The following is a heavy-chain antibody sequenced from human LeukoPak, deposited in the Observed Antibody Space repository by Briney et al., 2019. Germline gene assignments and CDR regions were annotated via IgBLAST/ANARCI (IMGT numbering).Heavy chain of an antibody. V-gene: IGHV4-39*01. J-gene: IGHJ5*02. Sequence: PSETLSLTCTVSGASISTIISYWGWIRQTPGKGLEWIGSIYYSGTTYYNPSLKSRVTIFVDPSKNQFSLNLRSVTAADTAVYYCARHERCSSINCIYNWFDPWGQGTLVIVSS. CDR2: IYYSGTT. D-gene: IGHD2-2*01. CDR1: GASISTIISY. CDR3: ARHERCSSINCIYNWFDP.